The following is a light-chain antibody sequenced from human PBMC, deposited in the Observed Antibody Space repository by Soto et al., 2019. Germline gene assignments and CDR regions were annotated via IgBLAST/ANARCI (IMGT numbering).Light chain of an antibody. CDR1: SSNIGAGYD. CDR2: GNS. CDR3: QSYDSSVV. V-gene: IGLV1-40*01. Sequence: QSVLTQPPSVSGAPGQRVTISCTGSSSNIGAGYDVHWYQQLPGTAPKLLIYGNSNRPSEVPDRFSGSKSGTSASLAITGLQAEDEADYYCQSYDSSVVFGAGTKLTVL. J-gene: IGLJ2*01.